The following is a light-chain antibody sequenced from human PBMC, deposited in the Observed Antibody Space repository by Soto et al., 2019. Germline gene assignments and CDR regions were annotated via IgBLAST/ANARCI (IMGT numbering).Light chain of an antibody. CDR3: QQRSNWPLT. V-gene: IGKV3-11*01. Sequence: EIVLTQSPATLSLSPGEGATLSCRASQSVSSYLAWYQQKPGQAPRLLIYDVSSRATGVPARFSGSGSGTDFTLTISSLEPEDFAVYFCQQRSNWPLTFGGGTKVEIK. CDR1: QSVSSY. CDR2: DVS. J-gene: IGKJ4*01.